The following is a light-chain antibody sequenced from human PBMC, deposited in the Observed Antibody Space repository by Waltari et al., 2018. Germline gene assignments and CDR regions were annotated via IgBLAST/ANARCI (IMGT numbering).Light chain of an antibody. V-gene: IGLV1-47*01. Sequence: QSVLSQPPSASGTPGQRVTISCSGSNYNIGNNFVYWYHQPPGTAPKPLIYRNNQRPSGVPDRFSGSKSGTSASLAISGLRSEDEADYYCASWDGSLGGVIFGGGTKLTVL. CDR3: ASWDGSLGGVI. CDR2: RNN. CDR1: NYNIGNNF. J-gene: IGLJ2*01.